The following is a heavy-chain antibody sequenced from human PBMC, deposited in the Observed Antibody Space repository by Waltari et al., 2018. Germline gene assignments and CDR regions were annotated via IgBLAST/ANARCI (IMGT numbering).Heavy chain of an antibody. D-gene: IGHD1-1*01. V-gene: IGHV5-10-1*03. CDR1: VYSYTLNW. Sequence: VQLVQSGAEVNNPGESLRISCNAYVYSYTLNWISWVRQMPGKGLEWMGKIDPRDSYTNYSPSFQGHVTFSVDKSISTAYLQWHSLRASDTAMYYCARRTDPGTYFDYWGQGALVTVSS. CDR2: IDPRDSYT. J-gene: IGHJ4*02. CDR3: ARRTDPGTYFDY.